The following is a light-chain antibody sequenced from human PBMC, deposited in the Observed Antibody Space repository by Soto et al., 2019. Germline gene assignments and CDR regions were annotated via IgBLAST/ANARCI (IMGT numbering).Light chain of an antibody. V-gene: IGKV3-11*01. Sequence: EVVLTQSPATLSLSPGQRATLSCRASQSVSSYLAWYQQKPGQAPRLLINDASNRATGIPARFSGSGSGTDFTLTISSLEPEDFAVYYCQQRNNWTFGQGTKVEIK. CDR2: DAS. CDR1: QSVSSY. J-gene: IGKJ1*01. CDR3: QQRNNWT.